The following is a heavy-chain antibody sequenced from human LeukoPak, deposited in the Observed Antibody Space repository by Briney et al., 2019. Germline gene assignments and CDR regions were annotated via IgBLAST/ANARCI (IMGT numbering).Heavy chain of an antibody. CDR1: GFTFSSYN. J-gene: IGHJ3*02. CDR3: ARKRSPGAFDI. CDR2: INSYSSDI. V-gene: IGHV3-21*01. Sequence: GGSLRLSCAASGFTFSSYNMSWVRQAPGKGLEWVSSINSYSSDIYYADSVKGRSTISRDNAKNSLYLQMNSLRAEDTAVYYCARKRSPGAFDIWGQGTMVTVSS.